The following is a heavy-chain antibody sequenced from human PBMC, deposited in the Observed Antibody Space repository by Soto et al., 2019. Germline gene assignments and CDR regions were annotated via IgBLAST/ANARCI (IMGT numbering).Heavy chain of an antibody. D-gene: IGHD6-13*01. V-gene: IGHV3-7*03. CDR1: GFTFSSYW. Sequence: GGSLRLSCAASGFTFSSYWMNWVRQAPGKGLEWVASIKQDGSQIYYLDSVKGRFTISRDNAKNSLYLQMNSLRAEDTAVYYCARAMAAAGSYWGQGTLVTVSS. CDR3: ARAMAAAGSY. CDR2: IKQDGSQI. J-gene: IGHJ4*02.